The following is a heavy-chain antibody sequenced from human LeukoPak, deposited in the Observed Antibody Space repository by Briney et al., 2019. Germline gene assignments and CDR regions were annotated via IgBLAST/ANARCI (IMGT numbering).Heavy chain of an antibody. J-gene: IGHJ4*02. Sequence: GGSLRLSCAASGFPFSLSWMHWVRQAPGKGLVWVSRITSDGSVTTYADSVKGRFAISRDNTKSTLYLQMNSLRAEDSAVYYCARSGTYKGLDYWGQGTLVTVSS. CDR2: ITSDGSVT. CDR1: GFPFSLSW. CDR3: ARSGTYKGLDY. D-gene: IGHD1-26*01. V-gene: IGHV3-74*01.